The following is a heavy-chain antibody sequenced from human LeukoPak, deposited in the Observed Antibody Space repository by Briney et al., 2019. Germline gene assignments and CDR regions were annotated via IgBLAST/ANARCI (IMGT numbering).Heavy chain of an antibody. J-gene: IGHJ4*02. CDR3: AGVRAYYDSSGTNFDY. V-gene: IGHV4-31*03. Sequence: SETLSLTCTVSGGSISSGGYYWSWIRQHPGKGLEWIAYIYYSGSTYYNPSLKSRVTISVDTSKNQFSLKLSSVTAADTAVYYCAGVRAYYDSSGTNFDYWGQGTLVTVSS. CDR1: GGSISSGGYY. CDR2: IYYSGST. D-gene: IGHD3-22*01.